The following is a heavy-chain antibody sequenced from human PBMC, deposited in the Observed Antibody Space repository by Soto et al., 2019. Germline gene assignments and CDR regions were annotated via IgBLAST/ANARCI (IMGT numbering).Heavy chain of an antibody. CDR2: IFSNDEK. J-gene: IGHJ5*02. Sequence: QVTLKESGPVVVKPTETLTLTCTVSGFSLSNTRLGVSWIRQPPGKALEWLAHIFSNDEKSFSTSLKNRLTISKDTSKSQVVLTMTNMDPVDSATYYCALIKDCTRTDCYLASFDPWGQGTRVTVSS. V-gene: IGHV2-26*01. D-gene: IGHD2-2*01. CDR1: GFSLSNTRLG. CDR3: ALIKDCTRTDCYLASFDP.